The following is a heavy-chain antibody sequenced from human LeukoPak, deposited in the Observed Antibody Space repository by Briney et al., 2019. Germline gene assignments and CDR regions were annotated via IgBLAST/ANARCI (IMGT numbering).Heavy chain of an antibody. CDR1: GFTFSNYG. D-gene: IGHD3-10*01. V-gene: IGHV3-30*02. J-gene: IGHJ6*03. Sequence: PGGSLRLSCAASGFTFSNYGIHWVRQAPGKGLEWVTFIRFDGIKKYYADSVKGRFTISRDNSNNTLYLQMNSLRAEDTAVYYCAKEGITMVRPLGGYYMDVWGKGTTVTVSS. CDR2: IRFDGIKK. CDR3: AKEGITMVRPLGGYYMDV.